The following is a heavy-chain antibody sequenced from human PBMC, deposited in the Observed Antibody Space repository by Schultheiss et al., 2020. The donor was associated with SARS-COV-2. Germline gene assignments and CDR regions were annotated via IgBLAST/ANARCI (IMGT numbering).Heavy chain of an antibody. J-gene: IGHJ4*02. CDR2: IYYSGST. CDR1: GGSISSSSYY. V-gene: IGHV4-61*05. CDR3: ARPYSSSWVPFDS. Sequence: SETLSLTCTVSGGSISSSSYYWSWIRQPPGKGLEWIGYIYYSGSTNYNPSLKSRVTISVDTSKNQFSLKLSSVTAADTAVYYCARPYSSSWVPFDSWGQGILVTVSS. D-gene: IGHD6-13*01.